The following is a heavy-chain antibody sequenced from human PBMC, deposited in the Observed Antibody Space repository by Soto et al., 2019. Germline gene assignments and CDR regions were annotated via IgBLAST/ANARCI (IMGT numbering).Heavy chain of an antibody. CDR2: ISAYNGNT. J-gene: IGHJ4*02. CDR1: GYTFTSYG. D-gene: IGHD2-15*01. CDR3: AREYCSGGSRWGYFDY. V-gene: IGHV1-18*03. Sequence: GASVKVSCKASGYTFTSYGISWVRQAPGQGLEWMGWISAYNGNTNYAQKLQGRVTMTTDTSTSTAYMELRSLRSDDMAVYYFAREYCSGGSRWGYFDYWGQGTLVTVSS.